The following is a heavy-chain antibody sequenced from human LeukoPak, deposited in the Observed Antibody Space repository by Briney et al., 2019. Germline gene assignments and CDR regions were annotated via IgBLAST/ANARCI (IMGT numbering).Heavy chain of an antibody. V-gene: IGHV4-30-2*01. Sequence: SETLSLTCAVSGGSISSGGYSWSWIRQPPGKGLEWIGYIYHSGSTYYNPSLKSRVTISVDRSKNQFSLKLSSVTAADTAVYYCARQRGSYSIDYWGQGTLVTVSS. CDR2: IYHSGST. CDR3: ARQRGSYSIDY. D-gene: IGHD1-26*01. J-gene: IGHJ4*02. CDR1: GGSISSGGYS.